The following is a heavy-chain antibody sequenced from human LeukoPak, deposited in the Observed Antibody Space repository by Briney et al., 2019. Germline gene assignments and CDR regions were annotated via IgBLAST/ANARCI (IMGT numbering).Heavy chain of an antibody. CDR1: GGSISSGDSY. D-gene: IGHD6-6*01. Sequence: SETLSLTCTVSGGSISSGDSYWGWIRQPPGKGLEWIGYIYYSGSTYYNPSLKSRVTISLDTSKNQCSLKLSSVTAADTAVCYCARGDGAARRGYYYYYMDVWGKGTTVTVSS. J-gene: IGHJ6*03. CDR2: IYYSGST. CDR3: ARGDGAARRGYYYYYMDV. V-gene: IGHV4-30-4*08.